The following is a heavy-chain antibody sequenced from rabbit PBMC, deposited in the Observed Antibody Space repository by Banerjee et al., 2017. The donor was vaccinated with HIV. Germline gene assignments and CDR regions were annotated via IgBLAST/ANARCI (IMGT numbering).Heavy chain of an antibody. J-gene: IGHJ4*01. V-gene: IGHV1S7*01. D-gene: IGHD1-1*01. Sequence: QLKETGGGLVQPGGSLTLSCKASGFDFSSYYMSWVRQAPGKGLEWIGIIYAGKGSTDYASWVNGRFTISSDNAQNTVDLQMNSLTAADTATYFCAREAYASSSGYYIRGYYFNLWGQGTLVTVS. CDR2: IYAGKGST. CDR1: GFDFSSYY. CDR3: AREAYASSSGYYIRGYYFNL.